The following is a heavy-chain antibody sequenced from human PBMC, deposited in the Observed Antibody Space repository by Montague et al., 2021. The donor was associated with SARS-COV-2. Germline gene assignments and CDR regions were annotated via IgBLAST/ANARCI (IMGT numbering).Heavy chain of an antibody. V-gene: IGHV4-59*03. J-gene: IGHJ4*02. CDR1: GGPISGYY. D-gene: IGHD3-10*01. CDR3: ATSLGGRYYWADYYFDY. CDR2: IYYSGGT. Sequence: SETLSLTCSVSGGPISGYYWSWIRQSPGKGLEWIGYIYYSGGTIYNPSLKSRVTMSVDTSKNQFSLNLISVTAADTAVYFCATSLGGRYYWADYYFDYWGQGILVTVSA.